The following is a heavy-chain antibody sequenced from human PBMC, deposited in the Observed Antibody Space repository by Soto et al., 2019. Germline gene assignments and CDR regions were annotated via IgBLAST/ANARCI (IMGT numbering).Heavy chain of an antibody. CDR3: ALRLGGPGRLYFDY. J-gene: IGHJ4*02. Sequence: PSETLSLTCTVSGGSISSGGYYWSWIRQHPGKGLEWIGYIYYSGSTYYNPSLTSRVTISVDTAKNQFSLKLSSVPAADTAVYYCALRLGGPGRLYFDYWGQGTLVTVSS. CDR2: IYYSGST. V-gene: IGHV4-31*03. D-gene: IGHD3-16*01. CDR1: GGSISSGGYY.